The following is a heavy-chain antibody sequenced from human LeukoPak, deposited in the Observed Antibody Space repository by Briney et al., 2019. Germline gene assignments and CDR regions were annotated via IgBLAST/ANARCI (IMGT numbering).Heavy chain of an antibody. CDR2: MNPNSGNT. CDR3: ALLFMTTVVTPAHFDY. CDR1: GYTFTSYD. Sequence: ASVKVSCKASGYTFTSYDINWVRQATGQGLEWMGWMNPNSGNTGYAQKFQGRVTMTRNTSISTAYMELSSVTAADTAVYYCALLFMTTVVTPAHFDYWGQGTLVTVSS. D-gene: IGHD4-23*01. J-gene: IGHJ4*02. V-gene: IGHV1-8*01.